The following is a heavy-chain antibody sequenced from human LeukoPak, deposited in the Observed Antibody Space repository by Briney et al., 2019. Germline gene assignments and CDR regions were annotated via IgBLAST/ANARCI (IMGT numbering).Heavy chain of an antibody. D-gene: IGHD6-13*01. J-gene: IGHJ4*02. CDR2: IHYTGST. Sequence: SETLSPTCTVSGGSITSSSHFWALIRQPPGKGREWNGSIHYTGSTFYSPSLQSRVTISVDTSKNKFSLKLSSVTATDTAVYYCAREEASAGDYWGQGTLVTVSS. V-gene: IGHV4-39*01. CDR1: GGSITSSSHF. CDR3: AREEASAGDY.